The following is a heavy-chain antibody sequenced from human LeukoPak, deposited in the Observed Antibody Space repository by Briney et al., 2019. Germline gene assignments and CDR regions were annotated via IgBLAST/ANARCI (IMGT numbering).Heavy chain of an antibody. CDR3: ARVGLLYFRAGMDV. CDR1: GYTFTSYG. J-gene: IGHJ6*02. Sequence: ASVKVSCKASGYTFTSYGISWVRQAPGQGLEWMGWISAYNGNTNYAQKLQGRVTMTTDTSTSTAYMELRSLRSDDTAVYYCARVGLLYFRAGMDVWAQGTTVTVSS. CDR2: ISAYNGNT. D-gene: IGHD2-8*01. V-gene: IGHV1-18*01.